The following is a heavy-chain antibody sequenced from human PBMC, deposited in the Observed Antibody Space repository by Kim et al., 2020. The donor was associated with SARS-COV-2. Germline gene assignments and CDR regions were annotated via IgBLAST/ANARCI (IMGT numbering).Heavy chain of an antibody. J-gene: IGHJ4*02. CDR2: ITSSSSYI. CDR1: GFTSSSYS. D-gene: IGHD3-22*01. V-gene: IGHV3-21*01. CDR3: ARALGAYYDRSGYYD. Sequence: GGSLRLSCAASGFTSSSYSMNWVRQAPGKGLEWVSCITSSSSYIYYAASVKGRFTISRDTATNSLSRQTNSLRAEDTAVYYCARALGAYYDRSGYYDWGEGALVSVSS.